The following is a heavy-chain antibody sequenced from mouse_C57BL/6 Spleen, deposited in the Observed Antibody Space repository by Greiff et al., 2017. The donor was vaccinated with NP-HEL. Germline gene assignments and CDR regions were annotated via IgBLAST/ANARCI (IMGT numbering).Heavy chain of an antibody. CDR1: GYTFTSYW. V-gene: IGHV1-61*01. J-gene: IGHJ1*03. Sequence: QVQLQQPGAELVRPGSSVKLSCKASGYTFTSYWMDWVKQRPGQGLEWIGNIYPSDSETHYNQKFKDKATVTVDKSSSTAYRQLSSLTSVDSAVYYCARGGRYFDVWGTGTTVTVSS. CDR3: ARGGRYFDV. CDR2: IYPSDSET.